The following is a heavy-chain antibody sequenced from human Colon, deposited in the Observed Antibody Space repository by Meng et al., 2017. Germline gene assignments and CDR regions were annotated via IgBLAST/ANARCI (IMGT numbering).Heavy chain of an antibody. CDR2: IYYSGST. CDR3: ARDRKHYGERGWFDP. CDR1: EGSTSSGDYY. J-gene: IGHJ5*02. V-gene: IGHV4-30-4*01. Sequence: VRLQESGPGLPPPLQPLSLTSTVSEGSTSSGDYYWSWIRQPPGKGLEWIGYIYYSGSTYSNASLKSRVTISIDRSKNQFSLKLSSVTAADTAVYYCARDRKHYGERGWFDPWGQGTLVTVSS. D-gene: IGHD4-17*01.